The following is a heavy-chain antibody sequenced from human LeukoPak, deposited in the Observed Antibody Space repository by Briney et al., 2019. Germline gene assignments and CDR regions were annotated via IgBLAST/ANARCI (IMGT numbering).Heavy chain of an antibody. V-gene: IGHV3-11*03. D-gene: IGHD3-10*01. Sequence: GGSLRLSCAASGFIFSDYYMSWIRQAPGKGLEWVSYISSRGSYTNYADSVKGRFTISRDNAKNSLYLQMNTLRAEDTAVYYCARQYGSGSPIDYWGQGTLVTVSS. CDR2: ISSRGSYT. J-gene: IGHJ4*02. CDR3: ARQYGSGSPIDY. CDR1: GFIFSDYY.